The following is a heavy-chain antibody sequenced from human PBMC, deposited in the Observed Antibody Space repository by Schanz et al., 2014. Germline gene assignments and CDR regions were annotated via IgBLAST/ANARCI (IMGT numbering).Heavy chain of an antibody. V-gene: IGHV1-69*02. CDR1: GGTFSSYT. D-gene: IGHD3-10*01. J-gene: IGHJ4*02. Sequence: QVQLVQSEAEVKKPGSSVKVSCKASGGTFSSYTISWVRQAPGQGLEWMGRIIPILGIANYAQNFQGRVTITADRSTSTAYMELSSLRSEDTAVYYCARGRGFYDYWGQGTLVTVSS. CDR3: ARGRGFYDY. CDR2: IIPILGIA.